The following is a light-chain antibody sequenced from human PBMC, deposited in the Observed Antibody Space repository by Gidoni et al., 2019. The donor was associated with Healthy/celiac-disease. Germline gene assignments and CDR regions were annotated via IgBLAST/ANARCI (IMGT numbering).Light chain of an antibody. J-gene: IGLJ2*01. V-gene: IGLV1-47*01. Sequence: QSVLTQPPSASGTPGQRVTISCSGSSSNIGSNYVYWYQQFPGTAPQLLIYRNHQRPSGFPDRFSGSKSVTSAALAISVLRSEDDADYYCAAWDDSLSGPVFGGGTKLTVL. CDR2: RNH. CDR1: SSNIGSNY. CDR3: AAWDDSLSGPV.